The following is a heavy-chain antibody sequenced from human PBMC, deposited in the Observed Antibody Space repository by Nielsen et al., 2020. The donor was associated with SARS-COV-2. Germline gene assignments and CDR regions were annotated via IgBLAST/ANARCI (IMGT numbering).Heavy chain of an antibody. J-gene: IGHJ4*02. CDR3: ASGGYYDSSGYSDY. CDR2: ISYDGSNK. Sequence: GGSLRLSCAASGFTFSSYAMHWVRQAPGKGLEWVAVISYDGSNKYYADSVKGRFTISRDNSKNTLYLQMNSLRAEDTAVHYCASGGYYDSSGYSDYWGQGTLVTVSS. V-gene: IGHV3-30-3*01. CDR1: GFTFSSYA. D-gene: IGHD3-22*01.